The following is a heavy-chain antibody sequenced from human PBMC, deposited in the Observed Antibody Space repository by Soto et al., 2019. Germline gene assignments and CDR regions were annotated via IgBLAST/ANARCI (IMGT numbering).Heavy chain of an antibody. CDR1: GFTVSSNY. CDR3: ARWAVIAPRYFYFFSGMDV. V-gene: IGHV3-53*01. D-gene: IGHD3-22*01. J-gene: IGHJ6*02. CDR2: IYSGGST. Sequence: PGGSLRLSCAASGFTVSSNYMSWVRQAPGKGLEWVSVIYSGGSTYYADSVKGRFTISRDNSKNTLYLQMNSLRAEDTAVYYCARWAVIAPRYFYFFSGMDVWDQGATVKVFS.